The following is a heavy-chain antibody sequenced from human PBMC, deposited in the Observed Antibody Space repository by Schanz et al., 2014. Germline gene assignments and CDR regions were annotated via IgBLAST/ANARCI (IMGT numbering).Heavy chain of an antibody. CDR3: ARKMKLGVYGGKGHDSLDI. CDR2: VSSDGNND. J-gene: IGHJ3*02. CDR1: GFTFSIYA. D-gene: IGHD4-17*01. V-gene: IGHV3-30*04. Sequence: VQLVESGGGLVQPGGSLRLSCSASGFTFSIYAMHWVRQAPGKGLEWVALVSSDGNNDYYTDSVKGRFTISRDNSRNTLYLQMNTLRAEDTAVYYCARKMKLGVYGGKGHDSLDIWGQGTMVTVSS.